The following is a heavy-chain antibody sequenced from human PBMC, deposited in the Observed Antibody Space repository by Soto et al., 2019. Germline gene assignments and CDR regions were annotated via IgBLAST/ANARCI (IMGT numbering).Heavy chain of an antibody. J-gene: IGHJ6*02. V-gene: IGHV1-2*02. CDR3: AREAGRPDYYDSSGYYPFYGMDV. D-gene: IGHD3-22*01. CDR1: GYTFTGYY. CDR2: INPNSGGT. Sequence: ASVKVSCKXSGYTFTGYYMHWVRQAPGQGLEWMGWINPNSGGTNYAQKFQGRVTMTRDTSISTAYMELSRLRSDDTAVYYCAREAGRPDYYDSSGYYPFYGMDVWGQGTTVTVSS.